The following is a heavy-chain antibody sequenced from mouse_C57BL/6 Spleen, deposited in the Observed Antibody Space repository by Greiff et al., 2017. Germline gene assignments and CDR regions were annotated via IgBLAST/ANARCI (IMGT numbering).Heavy chain of an antibody. D-gene: IGHD2-1*01. J-gene: IGHJ1*03. V-gene: IGHV1-80*01. CDR3: ASDYGNYGYFDV. CDR2: IYPGDGDT. CDR1: GYAFSSSW. Sequence: VQLQQSGAELVKPGASVQISCKASGYAFSSSWMNWVKQRPGKGLEWIGQIYPGDGDTNYNGKFKGKATLTADKSSSTAYMQLSSLTSEDSAVYFCASDYGNYGYFDVWGTGTTVTVAS.